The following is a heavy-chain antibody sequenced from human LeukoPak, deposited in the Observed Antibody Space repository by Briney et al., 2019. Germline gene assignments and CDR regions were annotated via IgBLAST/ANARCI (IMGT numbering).Heavy chain of an antibody. D-gene: IGHD6-25*01. CDR3: ARVTKRLHIRSNWFDP. CDR2: IYYSGST. CDR1: GGSISSYY. J-gene: IGHJ5*02. V-gene: IGHV4-59*01. Sequence: PSETLSLTCTVSGGSISSYYWSWIRQPPGKGLEWIGYIYYSGSTNCNPSLKSRVTISVDTSKNQFSLKLSSVTAADTAVYYCARVTKRLHIRSNWFDPWGQGTLVTVSS.